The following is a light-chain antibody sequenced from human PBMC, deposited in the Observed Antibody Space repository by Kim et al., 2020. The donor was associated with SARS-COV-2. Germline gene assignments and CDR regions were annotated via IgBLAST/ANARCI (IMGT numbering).Light chain of an antibody. Sequence: QSALTQPPSVSGSPGQSVTISCTGTSSDVGSYNRVSWYQQPPGTAPKLLIYEVSNRPSGVPDRFSGSKSGDTASLTISGLQAEDEGDYYCISYTSSSTLVFGGGTQLTVL. CDR3: ISYTSSSTLV. CDR1: SSDVGSYNR. CDR2: EVS. J-gene: IGLJ2*01. V-gene: IGLV2-18*02.